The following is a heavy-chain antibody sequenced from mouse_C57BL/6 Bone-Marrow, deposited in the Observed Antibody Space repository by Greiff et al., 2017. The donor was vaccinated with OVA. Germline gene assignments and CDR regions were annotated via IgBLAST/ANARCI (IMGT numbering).Heavy chain of an antibody. Sequence: EVQLVESGGDLVKPGGSLKLSCAASGFTFSSYGMSWVRQTPEKRLEWVATISDGGSYTYYPDNVKGRFTISRDNAKNNLYLQMSHLKSEDTAMYYCAREITTVVATHFDYWGQGTTLTVSS. CDR3: AREITTVVATHFDY. J-gene: IGHJ2*01. V-gene: IGHV5-4*01. D-gene: IGHD1-1*01. CDR2: ISDGGSYT. CDR1: GFTFSSYG.